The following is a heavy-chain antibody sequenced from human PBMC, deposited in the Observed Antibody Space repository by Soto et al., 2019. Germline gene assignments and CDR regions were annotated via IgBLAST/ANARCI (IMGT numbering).Heavy chain of an antibody. CDR3: ATQSIVSAKSDS. V-gene: IGHV5-51*01. Sequence: GESLKISCQAPGYSCATYWISWVRQMPGKGLEWMGSIYPGDSYTSYNPSFQGHVTISADKTITTAYLQWTSLKASDSATYYCATQSIVSAKSDSWGPGTLVTVSS. J-gene: IGHJ5*01. CDR2: IYPGDSYT. D-gene: IGHD3-3*02. CDR1: GYSCATYW.